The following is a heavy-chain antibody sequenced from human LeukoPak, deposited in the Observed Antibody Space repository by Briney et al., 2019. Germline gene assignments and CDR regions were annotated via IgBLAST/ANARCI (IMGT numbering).Heavy chain of an antibody. CDR2: IIPIFGTA. CDR3: ASEGPLRAANDY. J-gene: IGHJ4*02. CDR1: GGTFSSYA. D-gene: IGHD2-2*01. V-gene: IGHV1-69*13. Sequence: SVKVSCKPSGGTFSSYAISWVRQAPGQGLEWMGGIIPIFGTANYAQKFQGRVTITADESTSTAYMELSSLRSEDTAVYYCASEGPLRAANDYWGQGTLVTVSS.